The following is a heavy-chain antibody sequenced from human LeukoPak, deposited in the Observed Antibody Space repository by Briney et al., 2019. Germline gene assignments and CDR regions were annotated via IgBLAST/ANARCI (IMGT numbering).Heavy chain of an antibody. J-gene: IGHJ4*02. CDR1: GFTFSSYA. CDR2: ISGSGGST. V-gene: IGHV3-23*01. Sequence: GGSLRLSCAASGFTFSSYAMSWVRQAPGKGLEWVSVISGSGGSTYYADSVKGRFTISIDNFKNTLYLQMNRLRAEDTAVYYCANHYGGNPKYYFDYWGQGTLVTVSS. CDR3: ANHYGGNPKYYFDY. D-gene: IGHD4-23*01.